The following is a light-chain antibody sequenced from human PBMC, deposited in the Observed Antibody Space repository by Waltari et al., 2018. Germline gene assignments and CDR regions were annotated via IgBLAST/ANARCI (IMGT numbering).Light chain of an antibody. CDR3: CSYAGSGTYV. J-gene: IGLJ1*01. CDR1: SSDVGGYKY. V-gene: IGLV2-23*02. CDR2: EVS. Sequence: QSALTQPASVSGSPGQSITISCTGTSSDVGGYKYVSWYQQHPGKAPKLRIYEVSERPSGVSNRFSGSKSANTASLTIAGLQAEDEADYYCCSYAGSGTYVFGTGTKVTVL.